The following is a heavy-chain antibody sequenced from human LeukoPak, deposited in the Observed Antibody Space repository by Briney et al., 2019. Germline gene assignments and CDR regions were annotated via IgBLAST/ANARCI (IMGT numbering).Heavy chain of an antibody. CDR2: ISSSGSTI. CDR1: GFTFSDYY. Sequence: GGSLRLSCAASGFTFSDYYMSWIRQAPGKGLEWVSYISSSGSTIYYADSAKGRFTISRDNAKNSLYLQMNSLRAEDTAVYYCARIKRVLRYFDWLFLFDYWGQGTLVTVSS. D-gene: IGHD3-9*01. J-gene: IGHJ4*02. V-gene: IGHV3-11*01. CDR3: ARIKRVLRYFDWLFLFDY.